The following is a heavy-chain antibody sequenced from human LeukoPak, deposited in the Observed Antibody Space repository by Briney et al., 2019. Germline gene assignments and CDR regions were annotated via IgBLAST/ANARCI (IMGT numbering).Heavy chain of an antibody. J-gene: IGHJ4*02. CDR3: ARDGYDFWSGSLDY. V-gene: IGHV3-48*01. CDR1: GFTFSSYT. Sequence: PGGSLRLSCVASGFTFSSYTMNWMRQAPGKGLEWGSHIGTSSTIYYADSVRGRFTISRDNAKNSLYLQMNSLRVEDTAVYYCARDGYDFWSGSLDYWGQGTLVAVSS. CDR2: IGTSSTI. D-gene: IGHD3-3*01.